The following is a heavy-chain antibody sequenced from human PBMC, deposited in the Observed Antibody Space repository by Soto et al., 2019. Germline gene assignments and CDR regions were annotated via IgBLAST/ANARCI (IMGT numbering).Heavy chain of an antibody. CDR2: IYWDDDK. CDR3: AQAMYSSSWYELGYFDY. CDR1: GFSLSTSGVV. J-gene: IGHJ4*02. D-gene: IGHD6-13*01. V-gene: IGHV2-5*02. Sequence: GSGPTLVNPAQTLTLTCTFSGFSLSTSGVVVGWIRQPPGKALEWLALIYWDDDKRYSPSLKSRLTITKDTSKNQVVLTMTNMDPVDTATYYCAQAMYSSSWYELGYFDYWGQGTLVTVSS.